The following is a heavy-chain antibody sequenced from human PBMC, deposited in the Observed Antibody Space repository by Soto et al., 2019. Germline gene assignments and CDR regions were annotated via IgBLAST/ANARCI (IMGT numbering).Heavy chain of an antibody. V-gene: IGHV4-34*12. D-gene: IGHD6-6*01. CDR3: ARAPGRTKPIEF. Sequence: IRQPPGKGLEWIGEIIHTGSTNYNPSLKSRVTISVDTSKNQFSLKLSSVTAADTAVYYCARAPGRTKPIEFWGRGTLVTVSS. J-gene: IGHJ4*02. CDR2: IIHTGST.